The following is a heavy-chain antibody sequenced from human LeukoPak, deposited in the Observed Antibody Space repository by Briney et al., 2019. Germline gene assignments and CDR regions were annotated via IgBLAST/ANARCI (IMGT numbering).Heavy chain of an antibody. CDR2: IYPADSDT. V-gene: IGHV5-51*01. D-gene: IGHD6-13*01. CDR3: ARLGTPGIAAAASY. CDR1: GYRFTSYW. Sequence: GESLKISFKGSGYRFTSYWIGWVRQMPGKGLEWMGIIYPADSDTRYSPSFRDQVTISADKSISTAYLQWSSLKASDTAMYFCARLGTPGIAAAASYWGQGILATVSS. J-gene: IGHJ4*02.